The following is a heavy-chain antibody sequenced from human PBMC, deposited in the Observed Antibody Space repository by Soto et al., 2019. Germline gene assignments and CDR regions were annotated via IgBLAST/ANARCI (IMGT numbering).Heavy chain of an antibody. Sequence: GGSLRLSCAASGFTFSRYDMHWVRQAPGKGLEWVAVISYDGRNKYYADSVKGRFIISRDNSKNTLNLQMHSLRGDDTALYYCARGRTVTTFVGLDVWGQGTTVTVSS. CDR2: ISYDGRNK. D-gene: IGHD4-17*01. CDR3: ARGRTVTTFVGLDV. J-gene: IGHJ6*02. CDR1: GFTFSRYD. V-gene: IGHV3-30-3*01.